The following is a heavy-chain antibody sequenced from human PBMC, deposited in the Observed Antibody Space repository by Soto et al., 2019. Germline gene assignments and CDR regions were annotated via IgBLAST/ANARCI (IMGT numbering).Heavy chain of an antibody. Sequence: QVQLVESGGGLVKPGGSLRVSCAASGFTFSDFYMSWIRQAPGKGLEWVSYISLSGTSTYYADSVKGRFTISRDNAKNSLSLQMSSLGAEDTAVYYCARAARFGVLVGTTPLDLWGQGTLVTVSS. CDR2: ISLSGTST. D-gene: IGHD1-26*01. V-gene: IGHV3-11*01. CDR3: ARAARFGVLVGTTPLDL. CDR1: GFTFSDFY. J-gene: IGHJ5*02.